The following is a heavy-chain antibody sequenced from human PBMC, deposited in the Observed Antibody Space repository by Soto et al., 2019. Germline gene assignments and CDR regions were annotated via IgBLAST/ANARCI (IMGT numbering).Heavy chain of an antibody. V-gene: IGHV4-4*02. Sequence: KPSETLSLTCAVSGGSISSSNWWSWVRQPPGKGLEWIGEIYHSGSTNYNPSLKSRVTISVDKSKNQFSLKLSSVTAADTAVYYCATSSRGFDAFDIWGQGTMVTVSS. D-gene: IGHD6-13*01. CDR2: IYHSGST. CDR1: GGSISSSNW. CDR3: ATSSRGFDAFDI. J-gene: IGHJ3*02.